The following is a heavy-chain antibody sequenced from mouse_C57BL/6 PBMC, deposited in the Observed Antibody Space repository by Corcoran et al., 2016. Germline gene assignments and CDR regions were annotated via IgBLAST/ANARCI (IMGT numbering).Heavy chain of an antibody. CDR1: GYTFTTYG. CDR3: ARRGDSYYFDY. J-gene: IGHJ2*01. D-gene: IGHD2-13*01. CDR2: INTYSGVP. V-gene: IGHV9-3*01. Sequence: QIQLVQSGPELKKPGETVKISCKASGYTFTTYGMSWVKQAPGKGLKWMGWINTYSGVPTYADDFKGRFAFSLETSASTAYLQINNLKNEDTATYFCARRGDSYYFDYWGQGTTLTVSS.